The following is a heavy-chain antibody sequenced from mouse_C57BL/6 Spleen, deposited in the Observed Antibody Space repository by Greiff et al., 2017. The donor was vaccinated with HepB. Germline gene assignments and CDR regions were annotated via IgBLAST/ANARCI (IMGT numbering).Heavy chain of an antibody. J-gene: IGHJ1*03. CDR3: ARYDLRRDFDV. Sequence: QVQLQQSGAELVRPGSSVTLSCTASGYTFTSYWMHWVKQRPIQGLEWIGNIDPSDSETHYKQKFKNKATLTVDKSSSTAYMQLSSLTSEDSAVYYCARYDLRRDFDVWGTGTTVTVSS. V-gene: IGHV1-52*01. D-gene: IGHD1-1*01. CDR2: IDPSDSET. CDR1: GYTFTSYW.